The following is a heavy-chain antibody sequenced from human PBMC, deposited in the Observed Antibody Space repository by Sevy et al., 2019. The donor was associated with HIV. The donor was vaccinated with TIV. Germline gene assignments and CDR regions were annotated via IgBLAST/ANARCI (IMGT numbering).Heavy chain of an antibody. D-gene: IGHD4-17*01. CDR1: GFNFSIYG. V-gene: IGHV3-33*01. J-gene: IGHJ4*02. Sequence: GGSLRLSCAASGFNFSIYGMHWVRQAPGKGLEWVALIWYDGTNKYYRDSVKGRFTISRDNSKNTLFLQMNSLRAEDMALYYCVRGRDYGNFDFWGQGTLVTVSS. CDR3: VRGRDYGNFDF. CDR2: IWYDGTNK.